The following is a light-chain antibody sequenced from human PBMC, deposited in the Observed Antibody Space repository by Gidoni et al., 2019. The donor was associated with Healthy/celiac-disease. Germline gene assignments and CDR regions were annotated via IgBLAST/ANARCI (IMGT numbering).Light chain of an antibody. Sequence: DIVMTQSPDSLAVSLGERATINCKSSQSVLYSSNNKNDLAWNQPKPGQPPKLLIYWASTRESGVPYRFSASGSGTDFTLTISCLQAEDVAVYYCQQYYSTPPFTFGPGTKVEIK. CDR2: WAS. J-gene: IGKJ3*01. CDR1: QSVLYSSNNKND. CDR3: QQYYSTPPFT. V-gene: IGKV4-1*01.